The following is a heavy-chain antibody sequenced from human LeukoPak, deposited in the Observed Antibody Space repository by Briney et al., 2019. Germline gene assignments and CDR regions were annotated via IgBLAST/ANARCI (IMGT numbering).Heavy chain of an antibody. J-gene: IGHJ4*02. D-gene: IGHD2-21*01. V-gene: IGHV5-51*01. CDR3: ARHISGDYADY. Sequence: GESLKISCKGSGYSFTSYWIVWVRQMPGKGLEWMGIIYPGDSDTRYSPSFQGQVTISADKSISTAYLQWSSLKASDTAMHYYARHISGDYADYWGQGTLVTVSS. CDR1: GYSFTSYW. CDR2: IYPGDSDT.